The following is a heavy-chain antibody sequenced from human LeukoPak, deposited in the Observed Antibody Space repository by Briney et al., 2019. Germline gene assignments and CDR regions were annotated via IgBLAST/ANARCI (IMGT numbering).Heavy chain of an antibody. D-gene: IGHD1-26*01. CDR1: GFTFSNYE. Sequence: PGGSLRLSCAASGFTFSNYEMNWVRQAPGKGLEWVSYISTSVNTRYYADSVKGRFTISRDNAKNSLYLQMNSLRAEDTAVYYCARKDVGFDYWGQGTLVSVSS. CDR3: ARKDVGFDY. V-gene: IGHV3-48*03. J-gene: IGHJ4*02. CDR2: ISTSVNTR.